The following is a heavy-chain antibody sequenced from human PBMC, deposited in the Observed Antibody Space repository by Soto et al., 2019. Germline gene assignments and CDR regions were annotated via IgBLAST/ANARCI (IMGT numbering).Heavy chain of an antibody. V-gene: IGHV3-23*01. CDR1: GFTFSDYA. J-gene: IGHJ6*02. D-gene: IGHD2-2*01. CDR2: TRSNGEYT. Sequence: GSLRLACTVSGFTFSDYAMTWVRQAPGKGLEWVSTTRSNGEYTYYGDSAKGRFTVSRDNSKNTLYLEMSSVRAEDTVVYYCEKDSRNVAVSAARVYGMDVWGQGTTVTVSS. CDR3: EKDSRNVAVSAARVYGMDV.